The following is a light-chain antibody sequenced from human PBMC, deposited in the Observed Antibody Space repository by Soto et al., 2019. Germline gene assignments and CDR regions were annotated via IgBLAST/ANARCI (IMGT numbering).Light chain of an antibody. CDR2: EVS. J-gene: IGLJ3*02. Sequence: QSALTQPASVSGSPGQSITISCTGTSSDVGVYNYVSWYQQHPGKAPKLMIYEVSNRPSGVSNRFSGSKSGNTASLTISGLRPEDEADYYCSSYTTSSTLEVFGGGTKVTVL. CDR3: SSYTTSSTLEV. V-gene: IGLV2-14*01. CDR1: SSDVGVYNY.